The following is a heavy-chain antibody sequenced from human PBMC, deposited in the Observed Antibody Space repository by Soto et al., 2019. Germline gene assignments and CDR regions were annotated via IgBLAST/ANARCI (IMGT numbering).Heavy chain of an antibody. D-gene: IGHD3-22*01. CDR1: GGSISSGDYY. CDR3: ARSSSGYYLSDY. CDR2: IYYSGST. J-gene: IGHJ4*02. Sequence: SETLSLTCTVSGGSISSGDYYWSWIRQPPGKGLEWIGYIYYSGSTYYNPSLKSRVTISVDTSKNQFSLKLSSVTAADTAVYYCARSSSGYYLSDYWGQGTLVTVS. V-gene: IGHV4-30-4*01.